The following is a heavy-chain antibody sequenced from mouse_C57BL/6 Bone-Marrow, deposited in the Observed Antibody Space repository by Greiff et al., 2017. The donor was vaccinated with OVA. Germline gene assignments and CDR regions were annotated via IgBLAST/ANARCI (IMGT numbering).Heavy chain of an antibody. J-gene: IGHJ2*01. CDR3: ARGAY. V-gene: IGHV1-80*01. CDR2: IYPGDGDI. Sequence: QVQLKESGAELVKPGASVKISCKASGYAFSNYWMNWVKQRPGKGLEWIGQIYPGDGDINYNGKFKGKATLTADKSSSTAYVQLSSLSSEDSAVYFRARGAYWDQGNTITVTS. CDR1: GYAFSNYW.